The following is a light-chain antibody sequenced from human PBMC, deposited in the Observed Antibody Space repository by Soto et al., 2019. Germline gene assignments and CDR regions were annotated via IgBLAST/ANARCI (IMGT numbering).Light chain of an antibody. CDR3: QQYNSYWYT. CDR1: PSINTW. J-gene: IGKJ2*01. CDR2: DAS. Sequence: DIPMTQSPSTLSASVGDRVIITCRASPSINTWLAWYQQKPWQAPNLLIYDASSLQSGVPLSFSCSGSGTEFTLTISSLQPDDFATDYCQQYNSYWYTFGQGTRLEIK. V-gene: IGKV1-5*01.